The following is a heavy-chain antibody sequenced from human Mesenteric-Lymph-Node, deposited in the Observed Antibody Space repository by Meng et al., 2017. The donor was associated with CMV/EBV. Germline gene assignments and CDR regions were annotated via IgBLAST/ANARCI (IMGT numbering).Heavy chain of an antibody. J-gene: IGHJ4*02. CDR1: GGSFSGSY. CDR2: INHSGST. Sequence: QVQLPQWGVGLLKPSGPLSPTCAVYGGSFSGSYWSWIRQPPGKGLEWIGEINHSGSTNYNPSLKSRVTISVDTSKNQFSLKLSSVTAADTAVYYCARHQRWLKSEGGFNYWGQGTLVTVSS. D-gene: IGHD4-23*01. V-gene: IGHV4-34*01. CDR3: ARHQRWLKSEGGFNY.